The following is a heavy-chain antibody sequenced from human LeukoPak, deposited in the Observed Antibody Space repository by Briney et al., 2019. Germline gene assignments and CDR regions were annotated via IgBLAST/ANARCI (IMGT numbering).Heavy chain of an antibody. V-gene: IGHV3-23*01. Sequence: GGSLRLSCAASGFTFNTYGMNWVRQAPGKGLEWVSTISGSGGSTYYADSVKDRFTISRDNSKNTLYLQMNSLRAEDTAVYYCAKEGKEWELYSDFDYWGQGTLVTVSS. CDR2: ISGSGGST. J-gene: IGHJ4*02. D-gene: IGHD1-26*01. CDR3: AKEGKEWELYSDFDY. CDR1: GFTFNTYG.